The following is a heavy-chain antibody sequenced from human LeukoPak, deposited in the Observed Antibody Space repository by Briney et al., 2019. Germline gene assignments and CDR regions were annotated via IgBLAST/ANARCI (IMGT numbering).Heavy chain of an antibody. CDR3: ASSGSIWGYYYYYGMDV. V-gene: IGHV4-34*01. CDR2: INHRGST. Sequence: PSETLSLTCAVYGGSFSGYYWSWIRQPPGKELEWMGEINHRGSTNYNPSLKSQVTTSVDTSKNQFSLQLSSVTAADTAVYYCASSGSIWGYYYYYGMDVWGKGTNVTVRS. D-gene: IGHD7-27*01. CDR1: GGSFSGYY. J-gene: IGHJ6*04.